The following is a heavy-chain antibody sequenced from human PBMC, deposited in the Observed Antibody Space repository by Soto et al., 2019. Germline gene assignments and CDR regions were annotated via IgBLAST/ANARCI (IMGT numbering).Heavy chain of an antibody. CDR3: ARSDHGYGAFDY. Sequence: QVVLVESGGGVVQPGRSLRLSCAASGFVFSDYAMHWIRQAPGKGLEWLTFISFDGEDSYYADSVKGRFAISRDSSKNTVYLQMNSLRLEVTAFYYCARSDHGYGAFDYWGRGTVVTVSS. CDR2: ISFDGEDS. D-gene: IGHD5-12*01. CDR1: GFVFSDYA. V-gene: IGHV3-30*09. J-gene: IGHJ4*02.